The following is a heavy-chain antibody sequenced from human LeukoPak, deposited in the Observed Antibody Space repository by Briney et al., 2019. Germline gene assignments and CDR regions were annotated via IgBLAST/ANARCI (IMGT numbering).Heavy chain of an antibody. D-gene: IGHD6-19*01. Sequence: PGGSLSLSCAASGFTFSKYWMLWVRQAPGKGPESVSRINTDGTVTTYADSVKGRFTVSRDNADNTMFLQMNSVRDEDTAVYYCATTQWLAPPPDPWGQGTPVTVSS. CDR2: INTDGTVT. V-gene: IGHV3-74*01. J-gene: IGHJ5*02. CDR3: ATTQWLAPPPDP. CDR1: GFTFSKYW.